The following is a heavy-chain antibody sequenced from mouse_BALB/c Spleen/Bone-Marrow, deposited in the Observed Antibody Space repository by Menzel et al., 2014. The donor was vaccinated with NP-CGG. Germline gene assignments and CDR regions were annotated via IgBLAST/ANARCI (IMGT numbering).Heavy chain of an antibody. D-gene: IGHD1-1*01. CDR3: TRYGNSHYYAMDY. CDR1: GYTFTSYW. CDR2: IYPSDSYT. V-gene: IGHV1-69*02. Sequence: VKLMESGAELVRPGASVKLSCRASGYTFTSYWINWVKQRPGQGLEWIGNIYPSDSYTNYNQRFKDKATLTVDKSSSTAYMQLSSPTSEDSAVYYCTRYGNSHYYAMDYWGQGTSVTVSS. J-gene: IGHJ4*01.